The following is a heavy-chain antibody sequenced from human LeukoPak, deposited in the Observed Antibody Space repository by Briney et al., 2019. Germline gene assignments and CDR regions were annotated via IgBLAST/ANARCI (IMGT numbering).Heavy chain of an antibody. Sequence: ASVKVSCRASGHTFTTYDINWVRQATGQGLEWMGWMNPNSGNTGYAQKFQGRVTISRNTSTATAYMELSSLRSEDTAVYYCARRNTRFLEFDYWGQGTVVTVSS. CDR1: GHTFTTYD. J-gene: IGHJ4*02. CDR2: MNPNSGNT. V-gene: IGHV1-8*01. CDR3: ARRNTRFLEFDY. D-gene: IGHD3-3*01.